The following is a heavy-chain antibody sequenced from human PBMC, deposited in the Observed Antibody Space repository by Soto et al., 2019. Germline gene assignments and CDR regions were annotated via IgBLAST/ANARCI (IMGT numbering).Heavy chain of an antibody. CDR3: ARIPRRDGYNLYGMDV. D-gene: IGHD5-12*01. J-gene: IGHJ6*02. CDR1: GFTVSSTY. Sequence: EVQLVESGGGLIQPGGSLRLSCAASGFTVSSTYMSWVRQAPGKGLEWVSVIYSGGNTYYGDSVKGRFSISRDNSKNTLYLQMSSLRAEDTAVYYCARIPRRDGYNLYGMDVWGQGTTVTVSS. V-gene: IGHV3-53*01. CDR2: IYSGGNT.